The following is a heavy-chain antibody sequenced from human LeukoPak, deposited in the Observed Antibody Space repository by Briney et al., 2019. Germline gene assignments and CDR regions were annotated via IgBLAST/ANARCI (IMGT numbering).Heavy chain of an antibody. CDR1: GFTFSSYW. J-gene: IGHJ6*02. CDR3: ARGSHDYGYRIGWEDYYYGMDV. CDR2: IKQDGSEK. V-gene: IGHV3-7*01. Sequence: GGSLGLSCAASGFTFSSYWMSWVRQAPGKGLEWVANIKQDGSEKYYVDSVKGRFTISRDNAKNSLYLQMNSLRAEDTAVYYCARGSHDYGYRIGWEDYYYGMDVWGQGTTVTVSS. D-gene: IGHD4-17*01.